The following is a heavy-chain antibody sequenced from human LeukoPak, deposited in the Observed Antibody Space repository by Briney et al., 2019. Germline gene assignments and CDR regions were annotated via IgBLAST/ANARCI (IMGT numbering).Heavy chain of an antibody. Sequence: PSETLSLTCTVSGGSISSYYWTWIRQPPGKRLEWIGEIHHSGDTNSNPSLKNRVTMSIDMSKNQFSLKVKSVTAADTAVYYCVRATANGSGRAYDHWAQGNLVPVSS. D-gene: IGHD3-10*01. CDR1: GGSISSYY. CDR3: VRATANGSGRAYDH. CDR2: IHHSGDT. J-gene: IGHJ4*02. V-gene: IGHV4-4*08.